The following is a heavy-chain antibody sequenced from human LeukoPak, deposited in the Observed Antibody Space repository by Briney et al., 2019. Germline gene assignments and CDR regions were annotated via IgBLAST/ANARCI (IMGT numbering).Heavy chain of an antibody. D-gene: IGHD3-10*01. V-gene: IGHV3-30*04. CDR3: ARDNIAYGSGSYLGY. CDR2: ISHDGSKK. Sequence: GGSLRLSCAASGFTFNNFAMHWVRQAPGKGLGWVAIISHDGSKKDYADSVKGRFTLSRDNSQNTLYVQMNSLGVEDTAVSYCARDNIAYGSGSYLGYWGQGTLVIVSS. CDR1: GFTFNNFA. J-gene: IGHJ4*02.